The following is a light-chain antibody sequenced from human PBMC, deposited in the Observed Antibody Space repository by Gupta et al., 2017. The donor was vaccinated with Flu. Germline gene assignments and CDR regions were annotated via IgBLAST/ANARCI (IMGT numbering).Light chain of an antibody. V-gene: IGKV3-11*01. Sequence: MAVFPAERRAPSCSASQRVSSSIACWYQKPRGEPRSLIYYGSTTAASSTAALCSSRSWTKLTLTISSREHEDVAVYYCQQHNDKPPWTFGQGTKVEVK. CDR3: QQHNDKPPWT. CDR1: QRVSSS. J-gene: IGKJ1*01. CDR2: YGS.